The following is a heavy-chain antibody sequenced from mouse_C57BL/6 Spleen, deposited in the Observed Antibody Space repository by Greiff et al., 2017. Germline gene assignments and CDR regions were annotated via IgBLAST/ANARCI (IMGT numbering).Heavy chain of an antibody. Sequence: VQLQQSGAELMKPGASVKLSCKATGYTFTGYRIEWVKQRPGHGLEWIGEILPGSGSTNYNEKFKGKATFTADTSSNTAYMQINSLTTEDSAIYYCARSGLGAYYYAMDYWGQGTTVTVSS. J-gene: IGHJ4*01. CDR2: ILPGSGST. V-gene: IGHV1-9*01. CDR1: GYTFTGYR. D-gene: IGHD2-2*01. CDR3: ARSGLGAYYYAMDY.